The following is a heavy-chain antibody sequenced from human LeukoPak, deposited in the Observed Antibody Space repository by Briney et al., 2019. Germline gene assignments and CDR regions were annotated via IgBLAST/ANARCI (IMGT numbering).Heavy chain of an antibody. CDR2: ISYDGSNK. CDR1: GFTFSSYA. Sequence: GGSLRLSCAASGFTFSSYAMHWVRQAPGKGLEWVAVISYDGSNKYYADSVKGRFTISRDDSKNTLYLQMNSLRAEDTAVYYCARDRVGATDYFDYWGQGTLVTVSS. V-gene: IGHV3-30-3*01. J-gene: IGHJ4*02. D-gene: IGHD1-26*01. CDR3: ARDRVGATDYFDY.